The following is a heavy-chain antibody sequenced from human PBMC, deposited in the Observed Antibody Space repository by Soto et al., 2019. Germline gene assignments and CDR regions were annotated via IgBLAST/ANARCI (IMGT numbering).Heavy chain of an antibody. CDR3: ARGSEGVLEHGTKHSWALLIGMDV. Sequence: ASVKVSCKASGYTFTGYYMHWVRQAPGQGLEWMGWINPNSGGTNYAQKFQGRVTMTRDTSISTAYMELSRLRSDDTAVYYCARGSEGVLEHGTKHSWALLIGMDVWGQGTTVTVSS. CDR1: GYTFTGYY. D-gene: IGHD3-3*01. J-gene: IGHJ6*02. V-gene: IGHV1-2*02. CDR2: INPNSGGT.